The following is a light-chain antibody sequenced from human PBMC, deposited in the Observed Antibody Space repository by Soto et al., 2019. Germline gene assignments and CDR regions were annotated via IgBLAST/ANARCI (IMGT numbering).Light chain of an antibody. V-gene: IGKV3-20*01. Sequence: EIVLTQSPGTLSLSPGERATLSCRASQSVSSSYLAWYQQKPGQAPRLLSYGASRRATGIPDRFSGSGSGTDFTLTISRLGPEDFGVYYCQQYGNSPFNFGGGTKVEIK. J-gene: IGKJ4*01. CDR3: QQYGNSPFN. CDR2: GAS. CDR1: QSVSSSY.